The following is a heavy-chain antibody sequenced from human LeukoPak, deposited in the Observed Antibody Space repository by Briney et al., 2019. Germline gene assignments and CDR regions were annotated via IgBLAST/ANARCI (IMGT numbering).Heavy chain of an antibody. Sequence: GASVKVSCKASGYTFISYGISWVRQAPGQGLEWMGWISTDNGNTKYAQKFQGRVTMTRDTSTSTAYMDLRSLRSDDTAVYYCARDRSPLYSGYDKFDYWGQGTLVTVSS. D-gene: IGHD5-12*01. CDR1: GYTFISYG. V-gene: IGHV1-18*01. CDR2: ISTDNGNT. J-gene: IGHJ4*02. CDR3: ARDRSPLYSGYDKFDY.